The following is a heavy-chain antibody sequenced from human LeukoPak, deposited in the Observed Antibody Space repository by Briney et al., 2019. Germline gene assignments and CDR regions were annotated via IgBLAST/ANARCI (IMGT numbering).Heavy chain of an antibody. Sequence: GGSLRLSCAASGFTVSSNHMSWVRQAPGKGLEWVSVIYSGGSTYYADSVKGRFTISRDNSKNTLYLQMNSLRAEDTAVYYCARGRKTYDAFDIWGQGTMVTVSS. V-gene: IGHV3-66*01. J-gene: IGHJ3*02. CDR3: ARGRKTYDAFDI. CDR1: GFTVSSNH. CDR2: IYSGGST.